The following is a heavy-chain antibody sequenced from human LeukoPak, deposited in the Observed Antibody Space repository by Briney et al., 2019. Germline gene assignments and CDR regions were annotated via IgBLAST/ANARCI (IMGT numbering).Heavy chain of an antibody. CDR1: GFIFSSYG. D-gene: IGHD4/OR15-4a*01. V-gene: IGHV3-30*02. CDR3: AKVSLNMVNDAFDI. J-gene: IGHJ3*02. Sequence: GGSLRLSCAASGFIFSSYGMHWVRQAPDKGLQWVAFIRYDGSRKYYADSVKGRFTISRDNSKNTLYLQMNGLRAEDTAMYYCAKVSLNMVNDAFDIWGQGTMVSGSS. CDR2: IRYDGSRK.